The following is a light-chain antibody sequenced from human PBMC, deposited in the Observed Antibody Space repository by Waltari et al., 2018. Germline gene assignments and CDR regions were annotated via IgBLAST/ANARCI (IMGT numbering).Light chain of an antibody. Sequence: QSALTQPASVSGSPGQSITISCTGTSSDVGGYNYVSWYQQHPGKAPKLMIYEVSNRPSGVSNRFSGSKSGNTASLTISGLQAEDEADYYCSSYTSSSTLPVVVFGGGTKLTVL. V-gene: IGLV2-14*01. CDR1: SSDVGGYNY. CDR3: SSYTSSSTLPVVV. J-gene: IGLJ2*01. CDR2: EVS.